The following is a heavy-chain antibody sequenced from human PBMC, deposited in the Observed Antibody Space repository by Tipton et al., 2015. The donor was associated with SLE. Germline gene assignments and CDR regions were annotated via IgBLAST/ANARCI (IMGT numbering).Heavy chain of an antibody. CDR2: INHSGST. V-gene: IGHV4-34*01. Sequence: TLSLTCAVYGGSFSGYYWSWIRQPPGKGLEWIGEINHSGSTNYNPSLKSRVTISVDTSKNQFSLKLSSVTAADTAVYYCARDRGWLGSDYYYGMDVWGQGTTVTVSS. CDR3: ARDRGWLGSDYYYGMDV. D-gene: IGHD6-19*01. J-gene: IGHJ6*02. CDR1: GGSFSGYY.